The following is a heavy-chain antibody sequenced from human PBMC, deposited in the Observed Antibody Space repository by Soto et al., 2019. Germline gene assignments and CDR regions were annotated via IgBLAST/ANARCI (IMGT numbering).Heavy chain of an antibody. Sequence: QVQLQQWGAGLLKPSETLSLTFAVYGGSCSDYYWTWIRQPPGKGLEWIGEINHSGSTNYNPSLKSRVTISVDTSKNQFSLKLSSVTAADTAVFYCTRGDYWFDPWGQGTLVTVSS. CDR2: INHSGST. CDR1: GGSCSDYY. CDR3: TRGDYWFDP. J-gene: IGHJ5*02. V-gene: IGHV4-34*01.